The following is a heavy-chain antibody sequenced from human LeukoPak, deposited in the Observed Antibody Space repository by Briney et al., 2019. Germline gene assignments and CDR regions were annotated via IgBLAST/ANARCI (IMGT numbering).Heavy chain of an antibody. Sequence: ALVKVSCKASGYTFTGYDINWVQQATGQGLEWMGWMNPNSGNTGYAQKFQGRVTMTRNTSISTAYMELSSLRSEDTAVYYCARGRRGVTGTTRSYYYYYMDVWGKGTTVTVSS. CDR2: MNPNSGNT. J-gene: IGHJ6*03. V-gene: IGHV1-8*01. CDR1: GYTFTGYD. D-gene: IGHD1-7*01. CDR3: ARGRRGVTGTTRSYYYYYMDV.